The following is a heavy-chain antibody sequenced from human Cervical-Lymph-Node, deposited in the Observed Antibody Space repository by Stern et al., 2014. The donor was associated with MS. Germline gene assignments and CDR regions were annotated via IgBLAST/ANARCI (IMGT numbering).Heavy chain of an antibody. V-gene: IGHV1-69*06. CDR2: IIPSVGTGTV. CDR1: GG. D-gene: IGHD3-10*01. J-gene: IGHJ5*02. Sequence: QVQLVQSGADVKKPGSSVRVSCKASGGISWLRQAPGQGLEWMGGIIPSVGTGTVNSPKTSKASPTITRATSTNTPYRELRSLRFDDTAVYYCARGAGDNWFDPWGQGTLVSVSS. CDR3: ARGAGDNWFDP.